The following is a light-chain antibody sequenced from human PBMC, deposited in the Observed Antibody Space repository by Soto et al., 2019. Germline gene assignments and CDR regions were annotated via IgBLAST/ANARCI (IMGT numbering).Light chain of an antibody. J-gene: IGLJ1*01. CDR2: DAT. V-gene: IGLV3-21*02. CDR3: QVWASTAELFV. Sequence: SYELTQPPSVSVAPGQTARITCGGDKLGSKIVHWYKQRPGQAPVAVVFDATDRPSGIPDRFSASRSGDTATLTISRVDAGDEADYFCQVWASTAELFVFGSGTEVTVL. CDR1: KLGSKI.